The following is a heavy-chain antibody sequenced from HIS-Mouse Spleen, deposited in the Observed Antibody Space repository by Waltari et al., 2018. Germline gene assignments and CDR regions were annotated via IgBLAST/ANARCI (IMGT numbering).Heavy chain of an antibody. D-gene: IGHD7-27*01. Sequence: EVQLVQSGGGLVKPGGSLRLSCAASGFTFSSYSMNWVRPAPGKGLGWVSSISSSRSYIYYADSVKGRFTISRDNAKNSLYLQMNSLRAEDTAVYYCARRLLTGDAFDIWGQGTMVTVSS. CDR2: ISSSRSYI. V-gene: IGHV3-21*01. CDR3: ARRLLTGDAFDI. CDR1: GFTFSSYS. J-gene: IGHJ3*02.